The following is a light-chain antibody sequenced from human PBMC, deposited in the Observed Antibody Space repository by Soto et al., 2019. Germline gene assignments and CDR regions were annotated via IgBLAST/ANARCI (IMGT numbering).Light chain of an antibody. CDR1: SSDVGSYDL. V-gene: IGLV2-23*01. Sequence: QSVLTQPASVSGSPGQSITVSCTGTSSDVGSYDLVSWYQQHPGKAPKLIIYGASKRPSGVSDRFSGSKSGNTASLTISGLRAEDEAEYYCCSKAVGYTLVFGGGTKLTVL. J-gene: IGLJ2*01. CDR3: CSKAVGYTLV. CDR2: GAS.